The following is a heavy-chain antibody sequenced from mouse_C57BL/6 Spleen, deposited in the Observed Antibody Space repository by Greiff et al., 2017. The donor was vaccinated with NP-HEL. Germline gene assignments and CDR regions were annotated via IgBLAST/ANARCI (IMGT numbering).Heavy chain of an antibody. J-gene: IGHJ4*01. Sequence: EVQLVESGGGLVKPGGSLKLSCAASGFTFSSYAMSWVRQTPEKRLEWVATISDGGSYTYYPDNVKGRFTISRDNAKKNLYLQMSHLKSEDTAMYYCARGREVVATEGAMDYWGQGTSVTVSS. CDR2: ISDGGSYT. CDR1: GFTFSSYA. CDR3: ARGREVVATEGAMDY. V-gene: IGHV5-4*01. D-gene: IGHD1-1*01.